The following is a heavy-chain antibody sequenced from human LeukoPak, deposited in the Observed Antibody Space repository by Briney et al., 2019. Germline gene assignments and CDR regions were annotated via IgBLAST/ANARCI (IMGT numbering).Heavy chain of an antibody. J-gene: IGHJ3*02. Sequence: PSETLSLTCTVSGGSISTNYWSWIRQPAGKGLEWIGRMYTSGSSTYNPPLKSRVTMSVDTSKNQFSLKLSSVTAADTAVYYCAREKSIQLWLRGTFDIWGQGTMVTVSS. V-gene: IGHV4-4*07. CDR3: AREKSIQLWLRGTFDI. CDR2: MYTSGSS. D-gene: IGHD5-18*01. CDR1: GGSISTNY.